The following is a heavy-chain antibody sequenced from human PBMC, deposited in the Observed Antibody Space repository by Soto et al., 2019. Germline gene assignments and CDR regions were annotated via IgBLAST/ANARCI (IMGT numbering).Heavy chain of an antibody. CDR1: GYTFTSYG. Sequence: ASVKVSCKASGYTFTSYGISWVRQAPGQGLEWMGWISAYNGNTNYAQKLQGRVTMTRDTSTSTVYMELSSLRSEDTAVYYCAREGTPLRYFDWLLKHDAFDIWGQGTMVTVSS. V-gene: IGHV1-18*04. J-gene: IGHJ3*02. D-gene: IGHD3-9*01. CDR3: AREGTPLRYFDWLLKHDAFDI. CDR2: ISAYNGNT.